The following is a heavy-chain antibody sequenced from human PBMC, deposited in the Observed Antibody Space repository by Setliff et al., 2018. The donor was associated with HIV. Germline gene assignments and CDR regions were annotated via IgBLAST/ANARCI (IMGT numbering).Heavy chain of an antibody. J-gene: IGHJ3*02. CDR1: GFTFSTYG. Sequence: GGSLRLSCAASGFTFSTYGMYWVRQAPGKGLEWVAVIWYDGSNKYYEDSVQGRFTISRDNSKNTLYLQMNSLRAEDTAVYHCAKDRLEWLAPDGFDIWGLGTMVTVSS. D-gene: IGHD3-3*01. V-gene: IGHV3-33*06. CDR3: AKDRLEWLAPDGFDI. CDR2: IWYDGSNK.